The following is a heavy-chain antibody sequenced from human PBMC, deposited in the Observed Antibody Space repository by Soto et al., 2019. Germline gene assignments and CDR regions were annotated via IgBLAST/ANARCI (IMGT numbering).Heavy chain of an antibody. CDR1: GFTFSSYE. CDR2: ITSSGNTI. Sequence: GGSLSLSCAASGFTFSSYEMNWVRQAPGKGLEWVSYITSSGNTIYYADSVKGRFTISRDNAKNSLYLQMNSLRAEDTAVYYCARDPGGGGHHYFDYWGQET. J-gene: IGHJ4*02. V-gene: IGHV3-48*03. D-gene: IGHD2-15*01. CDR3: ARDPGGGGHHYFDY.